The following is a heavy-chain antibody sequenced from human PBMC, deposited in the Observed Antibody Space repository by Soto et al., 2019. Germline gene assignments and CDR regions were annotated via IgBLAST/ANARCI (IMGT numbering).Heavy chain of an antibody. Sequence: EVQQLESGGGLVQPGGSLRLSCVASGFTFSSYAMSWVRQAPGKGLEWVSGISGSGGSTYYADSVKGRFTISRDNSKKTLYLQMTSLRAEDTAVYYCAKLPVDPWGQGTLVTVSS. V-gene: IGHV3-23*01. CDR1: GFTFSSYA. J-gene: IGHJ5*02. CDR3: AKLPVDP. CDR2: ISGSGGST.